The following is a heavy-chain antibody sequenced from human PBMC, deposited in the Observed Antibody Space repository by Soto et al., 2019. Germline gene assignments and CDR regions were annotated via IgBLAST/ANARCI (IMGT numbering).Heavy chain of an antibody. Sequence: SVKVSCKACGGPFSRYAISLVRQAPGQGLEWMGGIIPIFGTANYAQKFQGRVTITADESTSTAYMELSSLRSEDTAVYYCARGPPAYCTNGVCYPPIYYYGMDVWGQGTTVTVSS. CDR3: ARGPPAYCTNGVCYPPIYYYGMDV. J-gene: IGHJ6*02. V-gene: IGHV1-69*13. CDR2: IIPIFGTA. D-gene: IGHD2-8*01. CDR1: GGPFSRYA.